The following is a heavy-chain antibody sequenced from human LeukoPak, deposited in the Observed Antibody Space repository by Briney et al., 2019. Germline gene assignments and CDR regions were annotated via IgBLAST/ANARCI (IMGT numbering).Heavy chain of an antibody. CDR2: TYYRSKWYS. Sequence: SQTLSLTCAISGDSVSSNNVAWNWIRQSPSRGLEWPGRTYYRSKWYSDYAPSVKSRTSINPDTSKNQFSLQLNSVTPEDTAVYYCARSKDNCFDPWGQGTLVTVSS. CDR3: ARSKDNCFDP. CDR1: GDSVSSNNVA. V-gene: IGHV6-1*01. J-gene: IGHJ5*02.